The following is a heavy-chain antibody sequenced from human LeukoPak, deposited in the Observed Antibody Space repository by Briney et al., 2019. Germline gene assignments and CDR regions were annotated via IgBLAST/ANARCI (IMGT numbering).Heavy chain of an antibody. D-gene: IGHD6-19*01. V-gene: IGHV3-66*01. J-gene: IGHJ3*01. CDR1: GLTVSTKY. Sequence: GGSLRLSCAASGLTVSTKYMSGVRQAPGRGLEGVSVIYRGGSTYYADSVKGRFSISGDNSKNTLYLQMNSLRAEDTAVYYCATLAVAGAENPFDFWGQGTMVTVSS. CDR2: IYRGGST. CDR3: ATLAVAGAENPFDF.